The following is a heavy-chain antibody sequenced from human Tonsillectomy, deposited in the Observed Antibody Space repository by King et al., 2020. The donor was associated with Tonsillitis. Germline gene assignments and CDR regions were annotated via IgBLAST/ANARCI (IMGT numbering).Heavy chain of an antibody. Sequence: VQLVESGGGLVQPGGSLRLSCAASGFTFRTYAMSWVRQAPGKGLEWVAAITASGRTTYYADSVKGRFTISRDNSKNTLYLQMNSLRAEDTAVYYCAKESDDYNYGYFDCWGQGTLVTVSS. D-gene: IGHD5-24*01. V-gene: IGHV3-23*04. CDR1: GFTFRTYA. CDR2: ITASGRTT. J-gene: IGHJ4*02. CDR3: AKESDDYNYGYFDC.